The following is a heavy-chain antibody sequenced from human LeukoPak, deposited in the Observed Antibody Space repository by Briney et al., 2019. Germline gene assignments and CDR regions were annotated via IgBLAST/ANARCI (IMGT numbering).Heavy chain of an antibody. J-gene: IGHJ4*02. CDR3: ARDLSSTPHWELDY. CDR2: INPDSGDT. Sequence: ASVKVSCKASGYTFTGYHMHWVRQAPGQGLEWMGRINPDSGDTNYAQHFQGRVTMTRDTSISTVYMELSSLSYDDTAVYYCARDLSSTPHWELDYWGQGTLVTVSS. D-gene: IGHD1-26*01. V-gene: IGHV1-2*06. CDR1: GYTFTGYH.